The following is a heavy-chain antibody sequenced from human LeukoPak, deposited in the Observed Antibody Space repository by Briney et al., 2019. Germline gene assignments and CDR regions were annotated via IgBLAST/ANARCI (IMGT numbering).Heavy chain of an antibody. CDR2: ISGSGGST. V-gene: IGHV3-23*01. CDR3: YDTYYYVSSGSYGMDV. J-gene: IGHJ6*02. Sequence: GGSLRLSCAASGFTFSSYATSWVRQAPGKGLEWVSAISGSGGSTYYADSVKGRFTISRDNSKNTLYLQMNSLRAEDTAVYYCYDTYYYVSSGSYGMDVWGQGTTVTVSS. CDR1: GFTFSSYA. D-gene: IGHD3-22*01.